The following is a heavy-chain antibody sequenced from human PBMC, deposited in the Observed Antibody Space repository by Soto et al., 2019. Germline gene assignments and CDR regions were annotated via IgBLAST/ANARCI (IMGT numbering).Heavy chain of an antibody. CDR1: GYTFTGYY. CDR2: INPNSGGT. CDR3: ASAVGYDPFGLAFDI. D-gene: IGHD5-12*01. J-gene: IGHJ3*02. V-gene: IGHV1-2*04. Sequence: GASVKVSCKASGYTFTGYYMHWLRQAPGQGLEWMGWINPNSGGTNYAQKFQGWVTMTRDTSISTAYMELSRLRSDDTAVYYCASAVGYDPFGLAFDIWGQGTMVTVSS.